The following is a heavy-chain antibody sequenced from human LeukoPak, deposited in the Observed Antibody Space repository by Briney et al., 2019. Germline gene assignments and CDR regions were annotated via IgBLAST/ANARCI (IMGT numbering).Heavy chain of an antibody. CDR1: GFTFSSYV. CDR2: ITSSGGST. V-gene: IGHV3-64*04. Sequence: PGGSLRLSCSASGFTFSSYVMHWVRQAPGKGLEYVSSITSSGGSTYYADSVKGRFTISRHSSKNTLYLQIDSPRPEDTAVYYCARGSPFGQWGQGTLVTVSS. CDR3: ARGSPFGQ. D-gene: IGHD3/OR15-3a*01. J-gene: IGHJ4*02.